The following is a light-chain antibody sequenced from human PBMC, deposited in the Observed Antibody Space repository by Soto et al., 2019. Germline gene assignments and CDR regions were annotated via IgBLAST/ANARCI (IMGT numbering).Light chain of an antibody. Sequence: IRMTQCPSSLSASTVYRVTITFRASQGISSYLAWYQQKPGKAPKLLIYDASNLETGVPSRFSGSGSGTDFTFTISSLQPEDIATYYCQQYENLPTFDQGTRLEI. CDR2: DAS. J-gene: IGKJ5*01. V-gene: IGKV1-33*01. CDR3: QQYENLPT. CDR1: QGISSY.